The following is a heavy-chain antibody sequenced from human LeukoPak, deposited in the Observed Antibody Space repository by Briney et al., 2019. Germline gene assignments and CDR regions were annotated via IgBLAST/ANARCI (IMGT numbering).Heavy chain of an antibody. CDR3: ARGIPGGFDQ. Sequence: GGSLRLSCEASGLTFSNYDMHWVRQAPGKGLEWVASISYDGSNKYYAASVKGRFTISRDNSKNTLYLQLTSLRAEDTAVFYCARGIPGGFDQWGQGTLVTVSS. V-gene: IGHV3-30-3*01. CDR1: GLTFSNYD. D-gene: IGHD2-2*01. CDR2: ISYDGSNK. J-gene: IGHJ4*02.